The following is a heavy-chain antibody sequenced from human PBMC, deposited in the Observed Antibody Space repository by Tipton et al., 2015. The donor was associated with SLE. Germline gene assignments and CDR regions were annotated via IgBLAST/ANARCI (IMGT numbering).Heavy chain of an antibody. D-gene: IGHD2/OR15-2a*01. V-gene: IGHV5-51*03. CDR2: VYPRDSEV. CDR1: GYSFTNYW. CDR3: ARADTFYSSFHI. J-gene: IGHJ3*02. Sequence: QLVQSGAEVKKPGESLKISCKGSGYSFTNYWIGWVRQMPGKGLEWVGMVYPRDSEVRYSPSFQGHVTVSADNSISTAFLQWDSLKVSDTGVYYCARADTFYSSFHIWGQGTMVTVSS.